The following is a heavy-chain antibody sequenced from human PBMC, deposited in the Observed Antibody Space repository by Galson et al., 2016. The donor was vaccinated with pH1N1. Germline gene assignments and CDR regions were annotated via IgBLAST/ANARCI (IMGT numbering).Heavy chain of an antibody. CDR3: AKPNCASSRCYYHFHV. V-gene: IGHV3-23*01. D-gene: IGHD2-15*01. Sequence: SLRLSCAASGFTFTSHAMTWVRQAPGKGLEWVSTMSGSGDNTYYADSVKGRFIISKDNSKNTLYLPMYSMRGEDTAVYYCAKPNCASSRCYYHFHVWGQGTTVTVAS. J-gene: IGHJ3*01. CDR1: GFTFTSHA. CDR2: MSGSGDNT.